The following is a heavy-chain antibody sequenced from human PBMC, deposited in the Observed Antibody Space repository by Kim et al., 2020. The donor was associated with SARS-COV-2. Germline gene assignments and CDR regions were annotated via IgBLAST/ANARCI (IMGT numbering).Heavy chain of an antibody. CDR3: ARDSGLGRSRITMMF. D-gene: IGHD3-22*01. Sequence: GGSLRLSCAASGFTFSSYSMNWVRQAPGKGLEWVSSISSSSSYIYYADSVKGRFTISRDNAKNSLYLQMNSLRAEDTAVYYCARDSGLGRSRITMMFWGQGTLVTVSS. CDR2: ISSSSSYI. CDR1: GFTFSSYS. V-gene: IGHV3-21*01. J-gene: IGHJ4*02.